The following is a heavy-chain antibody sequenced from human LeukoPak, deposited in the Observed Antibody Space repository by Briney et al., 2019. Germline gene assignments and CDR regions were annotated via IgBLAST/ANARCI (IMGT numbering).Heavy chain of an antibody. V-gene: IGHV1-69*13. Sequence: SVNVSCKASGGTFSSYAMSWVRQAPGQGLEWMGGIIPIFGTANYAQKFQGRVTITADESTSTGYMELSSLRSEDTAVYYCARGAFGIAAAGDDGFDIWGQGTMVTVSS. D-gene: IGHD6-13*01. CDR1: GGTFSSYA. CDR2: IIPIFGTA. J-gene: IGHJ3*02. CDR3: ARGAFGIAAAGDDGFDI.